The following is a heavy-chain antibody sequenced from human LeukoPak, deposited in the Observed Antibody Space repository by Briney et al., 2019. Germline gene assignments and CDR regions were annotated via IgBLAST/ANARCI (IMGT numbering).Heavy chain of an antibody. CDR2: INSDGSTT. CDR3: VRVNPGTTFDY. J-gene: IGHJ4*02. Sequence: GGSLRLSCAASGFTFSSYWMHWVRQAPGKGLVWVSRINSDGSTTSYADSVTGRFTISRDNAKNTLFLQMNSLRAEDTAMYYCVRVNPGTTFDYWGQGTLVTVSS. CDR1: GFTFSSYW. V-gene: IGHV3-74*01. D-gene: IGHD1/OR15-1a*01.